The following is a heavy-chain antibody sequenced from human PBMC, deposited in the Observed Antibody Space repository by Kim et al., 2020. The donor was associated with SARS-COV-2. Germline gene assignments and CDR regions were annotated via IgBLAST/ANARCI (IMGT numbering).Heavy chain of an antibody. CDR1: GATVTSFA. J-gene: IGHJ2*01. CDR3: ARGVGVGGLYWYFAL. D-gene: IGHD2-21*01. V-gene: IGHV1-69*13. Sequence: SVKVSCEASGATVTSFAISWVRQAPGQGLEWMGAIIPMYGKTYYAQKFQDRVTFTADEGTSTVYMELRSLRPEDTAIFYCARGVGVGGLYWYFALWGR. CDR2: IIPMYGKT.